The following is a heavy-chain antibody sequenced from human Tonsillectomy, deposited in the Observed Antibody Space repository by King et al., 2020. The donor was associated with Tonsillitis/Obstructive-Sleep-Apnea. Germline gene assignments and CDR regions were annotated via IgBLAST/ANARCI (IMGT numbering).Heavy chain of an antibody. D-gene: IGHD1-7*01. CDR3: ARDADPRGNYGTVNYYYYYMDV. Sequence: QVQLQQSGPGLVKPSQTLSLTCAISGDSVSGNSAAWNWIRQSPSRGLEWLGRTYYRSKWYNDYAVSVKSRITITPDTSKNQFSLQLNSVTPEDTAVYYCARDADPRGNYGTVNYYYYYMDVWGKGTTVTVSS. V-gene: IGHV6-1*01. CDR2: TYYRSKWYN. CDR1: GDSVSGNSAA. J-gene: IGHJ6*03.